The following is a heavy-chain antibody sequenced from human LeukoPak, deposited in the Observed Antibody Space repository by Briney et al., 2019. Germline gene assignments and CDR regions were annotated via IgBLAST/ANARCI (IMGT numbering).Heavy chain of an antibody. D-gene: IGHD1-26*01. J-gene: IGHJ4*02. V-gene: IGHV1-2*02. Sequence: GASVKVSCKASGYTFTGYYMHWVRQAPGQGLEWMGRINPNSGGTNYAQKFQGRVTMTRDTSISTAYMELRRLRSDDTAVYYCVRDPVGATDEGDYWGQGTLVTVSS. CDR2: INPNSGGT. CDR1: GYTFTGYY. CDR3: VRDPVGATDEGDY.